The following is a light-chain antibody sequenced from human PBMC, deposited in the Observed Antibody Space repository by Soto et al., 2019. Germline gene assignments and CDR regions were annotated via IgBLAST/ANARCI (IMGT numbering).Light chain of an antibody. J-gene: IGLJ2*01. CDR1: SSDVGGYNY. CDR2: DVS. CDR3: CSYAGTYTL. V-gene: IGLV2-11*01. Sequence: QSALTQPRSVSGSPGQSVTFSCTGTSSDVGGYNYVSWYQQYSGKAPKLMIYDVSERPSGVPDRFSGSKSGNTASLTISGLQAEDEADYYCCSYAGTYTLFGGGTKLTVL.